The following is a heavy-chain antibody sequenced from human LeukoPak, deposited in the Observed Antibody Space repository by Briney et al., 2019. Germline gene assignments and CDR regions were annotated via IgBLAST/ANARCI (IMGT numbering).Heavy chain of an antibody. D-gene: IGHD3-22*01. V-gene: IGHV1-46*01. CDR2: INPSGGST. CDR3: AREDRSGYYYPYNWFDP. CDR1: GYTFTSYY. Sequence: ASVKVSCKASGYTFTSYYMHWVRQAPGQGLEWMGIINPSGGSTSYAQKFQGRVTMTRDTSTSTVYMELSSLRSEDTAVYYCAREDRSGYYYPYNWFDPWGQGTLVTVSS. J-gene: IGHJ5*02.